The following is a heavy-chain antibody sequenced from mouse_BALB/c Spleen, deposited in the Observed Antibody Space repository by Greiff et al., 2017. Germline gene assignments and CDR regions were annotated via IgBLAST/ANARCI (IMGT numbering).Heavy chain of an antibody. Sequence: EVMLVESGGGLVKPGGSLKLSCAASGFTFSSYTMSWVRQTPEKRLEWVATISSGGSYTYYPDSVKGRFTISRDNAKNTLYLQMSSLKSEDTAMYYCATLYGSSYMYYFDYWGQGTTLTVSS. CDR3: ATLYGSSYMYYFDY. J-gene: IGHJ2*01. D-gene: IGHD1-1*01. CDR2: ISSGGSYT. V-gene: IGHV5-6-4*01. CDR1: GFTFSSYT.